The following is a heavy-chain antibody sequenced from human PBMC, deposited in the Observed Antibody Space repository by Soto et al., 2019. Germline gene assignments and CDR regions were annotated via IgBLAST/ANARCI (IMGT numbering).Heavy chain of an antibody. D-gene: IGHD2-2*01. CDR1: GRSFSGYI. CDR2: INHSGSA. Sequence: SETLSLTCDVYGRSFSGYIWTWIRQTPGKGLQWIGQINHSGSANYNPSVKGRFTISTDDYENTLYLQMSSLRAEDTAVYYCAKRKYCPSTTCFDYWGQGTQVTVSS. CDR3: AKRKYCPSTTCFDY. V-gene: IGHV4-34*01. J-gene: IGHJ4*02.